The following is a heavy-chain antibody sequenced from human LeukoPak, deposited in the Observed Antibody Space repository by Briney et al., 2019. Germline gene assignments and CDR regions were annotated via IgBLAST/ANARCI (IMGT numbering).Heavy chain of an antibody. J-gene: IGHJ5*02. V-gene: IGHV4-34*01. CDR1: GGSFGGYY. Sequence: PSETLSLTCAVYGGSFGGYYWSWIRQPPGKGLEWIGEINHSGSTNYNPSLKSRVTISVDTSKNQFSLKLSSVTAADTAVYYCARGPPYCSGGSCYSNWFDPWGQGTLVTVSS. CDR2: INHSGST. CDR3: ARGPPYCSGGSCYSNWFDP. D-gene: IGHD2-15*01.